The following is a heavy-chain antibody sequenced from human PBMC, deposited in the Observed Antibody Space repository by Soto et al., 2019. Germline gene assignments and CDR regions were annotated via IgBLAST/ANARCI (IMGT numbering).Heavy chain of an antibody. CDR1: GGSVSSGSYY. J-gene: IGHJ5*02. V-gene: IGHV4-61*01. CDR3: ARDRRVAAADWFDP. CDR2: IYYSGST. Sequence: SETLSLTCTVSGGSVSSGSYYWSWIRQPPGKGLEWIGYIYYSGSTNYNPSLKSRVTISVDTSKNQFSLKLSSVTAADTAVYYRARDRRVAAADWFDPWGQGTLVTAPQ. D-gene: IGHD6-13*01.